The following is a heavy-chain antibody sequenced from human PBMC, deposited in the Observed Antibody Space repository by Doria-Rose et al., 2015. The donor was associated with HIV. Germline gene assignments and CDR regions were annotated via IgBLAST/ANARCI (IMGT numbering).Heavy chain of an antibody. V-gene: IGHV2-26*01. J-gene: IGHJ4*02. CDR1: GVSLSSPGMG. CDR2: IFLDDER. D-gene: IGHD6-13*01. CDR3: ARIKSSRWYHKYYFDF. Sequence: QVTLKESGPVLVKPTETLTLTCTVSGVSLSSPGMGVSWIRQPPGKALEWLANIFLDDERSYKPSLKSRLTISRVTSKSQVVLTMTDMDPVDTATYYCARIKSSRWYHKYYFDFWGQGTLVIVSA.